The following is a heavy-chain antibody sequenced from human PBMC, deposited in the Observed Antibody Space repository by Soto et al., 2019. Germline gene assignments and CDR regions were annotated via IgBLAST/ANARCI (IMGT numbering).Heavy chain of an antibody. D-gene: IGHD5-12*01. CDR1: GFTFGGYA. CDR3: TRDSYDHPPNDY. V-gene: IGHV3-49*03. CDR2: IRTKAFGGTP. Sequence: PVGSLRLSCTASGFTFGGYAMTWFRQAPGKGLEWVGFIRTKAFGGTPEYAASVKGRFTISRDDSRNIAYLQMNSLKTEDTAVYYCTRDSYDHPPNDYWAQGTPVTVSS. J-gene: IGHJ4*02.